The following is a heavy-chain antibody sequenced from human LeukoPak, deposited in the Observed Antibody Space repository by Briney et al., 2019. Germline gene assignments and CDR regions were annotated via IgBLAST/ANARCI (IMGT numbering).Heavy chain of an antibody. CDR2: ISDSGGRT. CDR1: GITLSNYG. CDR3: ARDINGYYYDSHGYYPTDL. J-gene: IGHJ5*02. V-gene: IGHV3-23*01. Sequence: GGSLRLSCAVSGITLSNYGMSWVRQAPGKGLEWVAGISDSGGRTNYADSVKGRFTISRDNPKNTLYLQMNSLRSDDTAVYYCARDINGYYYDSHGYYPTDLWGQGTLVTVSS. D-gene: IGHD3-22*01.